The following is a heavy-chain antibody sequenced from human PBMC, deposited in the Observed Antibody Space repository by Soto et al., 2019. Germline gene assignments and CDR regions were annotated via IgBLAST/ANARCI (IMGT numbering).Heavy chain of an antibody. V-gene: IGHV1-2*02. J-gene: IGHJ6*02. CDR2: INPSNGDT. CDR1: GYTFPGHY. Sequence: ASVKVSCKASGYTFPGHYMHWVRQAPGQGLEWMGWINPSNGDTNYAQRFQGRVTMASDTSISTAYMELSRVRSDDTAVYYCASPRIAAVVYYGMDVWGQGTTVTVSS. CDR3: ASPRIAAVVYYGMDV. D-gene: IGHD6-6*01.